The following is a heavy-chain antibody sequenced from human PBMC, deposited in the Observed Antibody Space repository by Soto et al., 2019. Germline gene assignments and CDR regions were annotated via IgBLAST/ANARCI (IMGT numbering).Heavy chain of an antibody. J-gene: IGHJ3*02. CDR2: ISWNSGSI. V-gene: IGHV3-9*01. CDR3: AKACSSTSCLDAFDI. CDR1: GFTFVDYA. D-gene: IGHD2-2*01. Sequence: EVQLVESGGGLVQPGRSLRLSCAASGFTFVDYAMHWVRQAPGKGLEWVSGISWNSGSIGYADSVKGRFTISRDNAKNSLYLQMNSLRAEDTALYYCAKACSSTSCLDAFDIWGQGTMVTVSS.